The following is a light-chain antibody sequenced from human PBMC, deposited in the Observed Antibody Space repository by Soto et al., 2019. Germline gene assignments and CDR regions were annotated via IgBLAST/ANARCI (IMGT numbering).Light chain of an antibody. CDR3: QQYGDSFWT. CDR2: DAS. J-gene: IGKJ1*01. V-gene: IGKV3-20*01. Sequence: EIVLTQSPGTLSLSPGERATVSCRASQSVSSYLAWYQQKPGQAPRLLIYDASNRATGIPARFSGSGSGTDFTLTISRLEPEDFAVYYCQQYGDSFWTFGQGTKVDIK. CDR1: QSVSSY.